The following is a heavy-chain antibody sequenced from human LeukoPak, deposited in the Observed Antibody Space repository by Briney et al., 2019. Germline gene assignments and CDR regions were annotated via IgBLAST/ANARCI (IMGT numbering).Heavy chain of an antibody. D-gene: IGHD3-10*01. CDR1: GFTFSSYA. CDR2: ISYDGSNK. V-gene: IGHV3-30-3*01. J-gene: IGHJ3*02. CDR3: ARAMVRGVIELRYAFDI. Sequence: GRSLRLSCAASGFTFSSYAMHWVRQAPGKGLEWVAVISYDGSNKYYADSVKGRFTISRDNSKNTLYLQMNSLRAEDTAVYYCARAMVRGVIELRYAFDIWGQGTMVTVSS.